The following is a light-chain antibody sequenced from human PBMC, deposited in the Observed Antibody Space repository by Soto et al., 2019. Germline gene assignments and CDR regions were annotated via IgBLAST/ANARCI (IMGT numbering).Light chain of an antibody. V-gene: IGKV3-15*01. CDR2: GAS. CDR3: QQYNNWLPYT. J-gene: IGKJ2*01. CDR1: QSVSSN. Sequence: EIVMTQSPATLSVSPGERATLSCRASQSVSSNLAWYQQKPGQAPRLLIYGASTRATGIPARFSGSGSGTESTLTIISLQSEDFPVYYCQQYNNWLPYTFGQGTKLEIK.